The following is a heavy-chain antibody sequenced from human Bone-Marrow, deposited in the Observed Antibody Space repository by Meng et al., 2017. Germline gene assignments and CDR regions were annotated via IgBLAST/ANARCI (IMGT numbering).Heavy chain of an antibody. D-gene: IGHD4-17*01. J-gene: IGHJ3*02. Sequence: GSLKISCAASGFTFSGSAMHWVRQASGKGLEWVGRIRSKANSYATAYAASVKGRFTISRDDSKNTAYLQMNSLKTEDTAVYYCTRRSYGDYLDAFDIWGQGTMVTVSS. CDR1: GFTFSGSA. V-gene: IGHV3-73*01. CDR2: IRSKANSYAT. CDR3: TRRSYGDYLDAFDI.